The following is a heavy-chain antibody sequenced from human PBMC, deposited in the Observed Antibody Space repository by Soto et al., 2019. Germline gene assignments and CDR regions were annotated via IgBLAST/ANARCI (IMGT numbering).Heavy chain of an antibody. Sequence: QVQLVQSGAEVKKPGASVKVSCKAPRYIFTAYFMHWVRQAPGQGLEWMGWINPNNGATHYGLSFQGRVTMTNDTSISTAYMELSRLGSDDTAVYYCARGDFDSSANYYAGWFDPWGQGTLVTVSS. V-gene: IGHV1-2*02. D-gene: IGHD3-22*01. CDR1: RYIFTAYF. CDR2: INPNNGAT. J-gene: IGHJ5*02. CDR3: ARGDFDSSANYYAGWFDP.